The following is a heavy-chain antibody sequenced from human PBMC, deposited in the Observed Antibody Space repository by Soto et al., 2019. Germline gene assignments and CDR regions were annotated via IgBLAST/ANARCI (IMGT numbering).Heavy chain of an antibody. CDR1: GYTFTSYY. V-gene: IGHV1-46*01. CDR2: INPSGGST. CDR3: ARAADYYDSSGSRYNWFDP. Sequence: ASVKVSCKASGYTFTSYYMHWVRQAPEQGLEWMGIINPSGGSTSYAQKFQGRVTMTRDTSTSTVYMELSSLSSVAAADTAVYYCARAADYYDSSGSRYNWFDPWGQGPLVTVSS. J-gene: IGHJ5*02. D-gene: IGHD3-22*01.